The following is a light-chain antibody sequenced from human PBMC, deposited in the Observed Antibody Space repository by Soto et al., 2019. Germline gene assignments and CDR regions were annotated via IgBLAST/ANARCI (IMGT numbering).Light chain of an antibody. J-gene: IGLJ2*01. CDR1: SSDVGGYNY. Sequence: QSVLTQPPSASGSPGQSVTISCTGTSSDVGGYNYVSWYQQHPGKAPKLMIYEVSQRPSGVPDRFSGSKSGKTASLTVSGLQAEDEADYYCSSYAGSNNLVVFGGGTKLTVL. CDR3: SSYAGSNNLVV. CDR2: EVS. V-gene: IGLV2-8*01.